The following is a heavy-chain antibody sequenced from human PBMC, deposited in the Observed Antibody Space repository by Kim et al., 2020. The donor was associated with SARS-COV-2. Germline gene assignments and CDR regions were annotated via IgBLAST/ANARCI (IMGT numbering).Heavy chain of an antibody. CDR1: GFTFSSYS. CDR3: ARDPLLSWQWPLDYYGMDV. CDR2: ISSSSSTI. Sequence: GGSLRLSCAASGFTFSSYSMNWVRQAPGKGLEWVSYISSSSSTIYYADSVKGRFTISRDNAKNSLYLQMNSLRAEDTAVYYCARDPLLSWQWPLDYYGMDVWGQGTTVTVSS. V-gene: IGHV3-48*04. D-gene: IGHD6-19*01. J-gene: IGHJ6*02.